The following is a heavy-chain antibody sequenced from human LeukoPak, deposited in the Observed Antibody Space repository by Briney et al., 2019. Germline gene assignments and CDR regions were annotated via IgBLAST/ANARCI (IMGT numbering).Heavy chain of an antibody. V-gene: IGHV4-31*03. CDR3: ARADPSGYYQPFDY. J-gene: IGHJ4*02. Sequence: PSQTLSLTCTVSGGSISSGGYYWSWIRQHPGKGLEWIGYIYYSGSTYYNPSLKSRVTISVDTSKNQFSLKLSSVTAADTAVYYCARADPSGYYQPFDYWGQGTLVTVSS. CDR1: GGSISSGGYY. CDR2: IYYSGST. D-gene: IGHD5-12*01.